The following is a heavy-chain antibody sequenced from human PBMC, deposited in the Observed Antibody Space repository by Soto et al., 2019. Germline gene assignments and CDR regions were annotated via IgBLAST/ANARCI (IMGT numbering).Heavy chain of an antibody. CDR3: AKAYFVWSSEQPYYFDY. CDR1: GFTFSNYA. D-gene: IGHD3-16*01. J-gene: IGHJ4*02. V-gene: IGHV3-23*01. CDR2: ISGSGGRS. Sequence: EVPLLDSGGGLVQPGGSLRLSCAASGFTFSNYAMTWFRQGPGKGLEWVSGISGSGGRSYYADSVKGRFTISRDNSKSTLYLQMNSLRAEDTAVYYCAKAYFVWSSEQPYYFDYWGQGTLVTVSS.